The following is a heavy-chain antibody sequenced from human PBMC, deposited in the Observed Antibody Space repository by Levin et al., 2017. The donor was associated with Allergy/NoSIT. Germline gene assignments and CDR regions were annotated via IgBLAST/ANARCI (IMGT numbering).Heavy chain of an antibody. CDR2: ISSSSYYI. CDR1: GFTFSSDT. V-gene: IGHV3-21*01. D-gene: IGHD6-19*01. Sequence: GGSLRLSCVASGFTFSSDTMNWVRQAPGKGLEWVSSISSSSYYIYYADSVKGRFTISRDNAKNSLYLQMNSLRAEDTAVYYCARDSSGWYTLSYYYGMDVWGQGTTVAVSS. J-gene: IGHJ6*02. CDR3: ARDSSGWYTLSYYYGMDV.